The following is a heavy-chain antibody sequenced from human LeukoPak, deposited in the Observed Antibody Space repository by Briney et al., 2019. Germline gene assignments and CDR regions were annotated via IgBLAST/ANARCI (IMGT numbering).Heavy chain of an antibody. CDR3: ARGGETNDWYPGYFDY. D-gene: IGHD3-9*01. V-gene: IGHV3-74*01. CDR1: GFTFSNHW. Sequence: PGGSLRLPCAASGFTFSNHWMHWVRQAPGKGPVWVSRIKSDGSSTRFADSVQGRFTISRDNGKNTLYLQMDSLRAEDTAVYYCARGGETNDWYPGYFDYWGQGALVTVSS. CDR2: IKSDGSST. J-gene: IGHJ4*02.